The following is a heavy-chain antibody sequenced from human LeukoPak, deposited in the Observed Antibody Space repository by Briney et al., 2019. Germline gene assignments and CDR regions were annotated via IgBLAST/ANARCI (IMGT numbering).Heavy chain of an antibody. CDR3: ARAGYCGTNCYYYFDF. CDR2: INPNSGGT. Sequence: ASVKVSCKASGYTFTGYFMHWVRQAPGQGLEWMGWINPNSGGTNYAQRFQGRVTMTRDTSISTAYMELSSLTSDDTAMYYCARAGYCGTNCYYYFDFWGQGTLVTVSS. D-gene: IGHD2-21*01. J-gene: IGHJ4*02. CDR1: GYTFTGYF. V-gene: IGHV1-2*02.